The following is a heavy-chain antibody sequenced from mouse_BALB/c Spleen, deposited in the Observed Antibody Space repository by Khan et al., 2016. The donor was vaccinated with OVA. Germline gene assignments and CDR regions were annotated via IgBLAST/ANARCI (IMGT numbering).Heavy chain of an antibody. CDR3: ASGGLCTFVF. V-gene: IGHV1-37*01. Sequence: VQLQQSGPELVKPGASMKISCKASGYSFTGYILNWVKQSHGKNLEWIGLINPNNGDPSYNQKFKGKATLTIDKSSNTAYMELLSLTSEDSAVYYWASGGLCTFVFWGQGTLVAVSA. CDR2: INPNNGDP. J-gene: IGHJ3*01. CDR1: GYSFTGYI.